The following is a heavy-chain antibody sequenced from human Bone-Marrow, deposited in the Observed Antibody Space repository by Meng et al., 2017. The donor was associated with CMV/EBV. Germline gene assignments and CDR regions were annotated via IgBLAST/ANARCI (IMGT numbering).Heavy chain of an antibody. J-gene: IGHJ5*02. CDR1: GYTFTGYY. CDR3: AKNRGRYCSGGSCYSYGYVDP. Sequence: ASVKVSCKASGYTFTGYYMHWVRQAPGQGLEWMGCINPNSGGTNYAQKFQGRVTITADKPTSTADMELSSLRSKETAVYYCAKNRGRYCSGGSCYSYGYVDPWGQGTLVTVPQ. CDR2: INPNSGGT. V-gene: IGHV1-2*02. D-gene: IGHD2-15*01.